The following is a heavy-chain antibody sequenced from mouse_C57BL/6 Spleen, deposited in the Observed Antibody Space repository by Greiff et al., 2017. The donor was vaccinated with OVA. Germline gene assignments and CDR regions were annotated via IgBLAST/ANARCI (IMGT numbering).Heavy chain of an antibody. CDR2: IRHKANGYTT. CDR3: ARDGGWYVDY. J-gene: IGHJ2*01. Sequence: EVHLVESGGGLVQPGGSLSLSCAASGFTFTDYYMRWVRQPPGKALEWFGFIRHKANGYTTEYSASVKGRFTISRDNSQSILYLQMKALRDEGSASYYRARDGGWYVDYWGQGTTLTVSS. V-gene: IGHV7-3*01. D-gene: IGHD2-1*01. CDR1: GFTFTDYY.